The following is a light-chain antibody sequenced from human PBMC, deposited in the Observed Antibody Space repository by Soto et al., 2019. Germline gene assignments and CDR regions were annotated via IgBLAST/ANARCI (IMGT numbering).Light chain of an antibody. CDR2: DAS. Sequence: QMTQYPDTLSASLGDRVTLTLRASQSINTWLAWYQQKPGNAPSLLIFDASTLHSGVPSRFSGRGSGTEFTLTISCLQPDDFATYYCQQFAVSRTFGQGTKV. CDR1: QSINTW. J-gene: IGKJ1*01. CDR3: QQFAVSRT. V-gene: IGKV1-5*01.